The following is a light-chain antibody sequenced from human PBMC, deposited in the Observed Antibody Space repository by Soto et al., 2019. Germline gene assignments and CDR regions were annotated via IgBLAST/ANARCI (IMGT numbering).Light chain of an antibody. CDR3: QQYNSYSPWT. J-gene: IGKJ1*01. CDR2: DAS. Sequence: DIQMTQSPSTLSASVGDRVTITCRASQSISSWLAWYQQKPGKAPKLLIYDASSLENGVPSRFSGSGSGTEFTLTICSLQPDDFATYYCQQYNSYSPWTFGQGTKVEIK. CDR1: QSISSW. V-gene: IGKV1-5*01.